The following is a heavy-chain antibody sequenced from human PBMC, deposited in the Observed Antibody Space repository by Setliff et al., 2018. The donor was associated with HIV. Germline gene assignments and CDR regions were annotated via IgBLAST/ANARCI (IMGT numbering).Heavy chain of an antibody. CDR2: INAGNGNT. D-gene: IGHD3-10*01. V-gene: IGHV1-3*01. J-gene: IGHJ4*02. CDR3: ATATGYHDSGSLQN. CDR1: GYTFTSYA. Sequence: ASVKVSCKASGYTFTSYAMHWVRQAPGQRLEWMGWINAGNGNTKYSQKFQGRVTITRDEFTNTGYMELSSLRSEDTAVYYCATATGYHDSGSLQNWGQGTLVTVSS.